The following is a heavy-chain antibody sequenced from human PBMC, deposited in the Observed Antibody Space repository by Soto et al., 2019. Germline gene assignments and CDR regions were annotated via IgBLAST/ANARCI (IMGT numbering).Heavy chain of an antibody. CDR1: GGSISSGGYS. J-gene: IGHJ5*02. V-gene: IGHV4-30-2*01. CDR2: IYHSGST. Sequence: QLQLQESGSGLVKPSQTLSLTCAVSGGSISSGGYSWSWIRQPPGKGLEWIGYIYHSGSTYYNPSLKSRVTISVDRSKNQFSLKLSSVTAADTAVYYCARGGGDTIFGVVTDNWFDPWGQGTLVTVSS. D-gene: IGHD3-3*01. CDR3: ARGGGDTIFGVVTDNWFDP.